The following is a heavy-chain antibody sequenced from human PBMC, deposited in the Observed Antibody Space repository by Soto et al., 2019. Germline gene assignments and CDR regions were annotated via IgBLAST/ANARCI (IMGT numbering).Heavy chain of an antibody. CDR1: GFAFRSYN. V-gene: IGHV3-21*01. J-gene: IGHJ4*02. D-gene: IGHD2-15*01. CDR2: ISSGSSKI. Sequence: EVQLVESGGGLVKPGGSLTLSCAGSGFAFRSYNMNWVRQPPGKGLEWVASISSGSSKIYYADSVKGRFTISRDNAKDSLYLQMDSLRAEDSAVYYCASATVVAGTFDFWGQGTLLTVSS. CDR3: ASATVVAGTFDF.